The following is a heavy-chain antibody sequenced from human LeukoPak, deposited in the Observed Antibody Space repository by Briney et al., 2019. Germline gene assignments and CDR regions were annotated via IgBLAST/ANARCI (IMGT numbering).Heavy chain of an antibody. CDR2: ISYDGSNK. D-gene: IGHD1-26*01. V-gene: IGHV3-30*01. J-gene: IGHJ4*02. Sequence: GGSLRLSCAASGFTFSSYAMHWVRQAPGKGLEWVAVISYDGSNKYYADSVKGRVTISRDNSKNTLYLQMNSLRAEDTAVYYCARVGGSYLSYYFDDWGQGTLVTVSS. CDR3: ARVGGSYLSYYFDD. CDR1: GFTFSSYA.